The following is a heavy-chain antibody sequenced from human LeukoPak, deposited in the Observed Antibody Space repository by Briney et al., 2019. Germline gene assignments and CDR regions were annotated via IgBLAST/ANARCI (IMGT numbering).Heavy chain of an antibody. V-gene: IGHV3-74*01. J-gene: IGHJ4*02. CDR1: GFTFTSYW. Sequence: GGSLRLSCAASGFTFTSYWMHWVRQPPGKGLAWVSRVEHDGSRTAYADSVTGRFTISRDNARNMVYLQMNSLRAEDTAVYYCATDLGWGQGTLVTVSS. D-gene: IGHD4-17*01. CDR3: ATDLG. CDR2: VEHDGSRT.